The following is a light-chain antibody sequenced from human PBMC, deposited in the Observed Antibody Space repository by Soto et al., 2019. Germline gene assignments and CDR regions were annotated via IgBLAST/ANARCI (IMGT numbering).Light chain of an antibody. J-gene: IGKJ1*01. CDR1: QSISGT. Sequence: ELVMTQSPATLSVSPGGRATLSCRASQSISGTLAWYQQKPGKAPRVLIYGASSWASGIPARFSGSGSGTEFTLTISSLQPDDFATYYCQQYSDSSGAFGQGTKVDIK. CDR3: QQYSDSSGA. V-gene: IGKV3-15*01. CDR2: GAS.